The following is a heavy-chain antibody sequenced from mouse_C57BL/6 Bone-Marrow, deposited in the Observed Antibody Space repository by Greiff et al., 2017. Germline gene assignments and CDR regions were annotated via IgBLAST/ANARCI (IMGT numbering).Heavy chain of an antibody. CDR1: YTFSRRVH. J-gene: IGHJ1*03. Sequence: QVQLQQSGPELARPWASVKISCPAFYTFSRRVHFAIMDTNSWMQWVKQRQLQGLEWIGAIYPGNGDTSYNQKFKVKATLTADKSSSTAYMQLSRLTSEDSAVYYCAYTTVAHWYCDFWGRGTRVTVTS. CDR3: SEDSAVYYCAYTTVAHWYCDF. D-gene: IGHD1-1*01. V-gene: IGHV1-87*01. CDR2: LQGLEWIG.